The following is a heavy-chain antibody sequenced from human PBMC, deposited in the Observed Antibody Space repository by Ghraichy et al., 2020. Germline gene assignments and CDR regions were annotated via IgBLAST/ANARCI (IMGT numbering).Heavy chain of an antibody. D-gene: IGHD1-26*01. CDR1: GFIFSSYA. CDR3: AKGRYSGSYNWFDP. Sequence: GGSLRLSCAASGFIFSSYAMTWVRQAPGKGLEWVSGISGSAGSAYYADSVKGRFTISRDNSQNTLYLQMNSLRAEDTAVYYCAKGRYSGSYNWFDPWGQGTLVTVSS. J-gene: IGHJ5*02. CDR2: ISGSAGSA. V-gene: IGHV3-23*01.